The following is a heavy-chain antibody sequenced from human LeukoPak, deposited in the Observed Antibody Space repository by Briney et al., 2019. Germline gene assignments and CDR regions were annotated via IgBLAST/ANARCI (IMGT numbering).Heavy chain of an antibody. Sequence: SETLSLTCSVSDDSITMYYWTWIRQPPGKGLEWIGYIYYSGSTNYNPSLKSRVTISVDTSKNQFSLKLSSVTAADTAVYYCARDPLVSSLLDAFDIWGQGTMVTVSS. J-gene: IGHJ3*02. CDR2: IYYSGST. CDR1: DDSITMYY. CDR3: ARDPLVSSLLDAFDI. D-gene: IGHD6-13*01. V-gene: IGHV4-59*01.